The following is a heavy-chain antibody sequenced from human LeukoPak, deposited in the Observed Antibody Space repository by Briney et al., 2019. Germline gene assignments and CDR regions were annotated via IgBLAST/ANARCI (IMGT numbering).Heavy chain of an antibody. Sequence: PGGSLRLSCAASGFTFSSYWMSWVRQAPGKGLEWVANIKQDGSEKYNVDSVKGRFTISRDNAKNSLYLQMNSLRAEDTAVYYCARGSEYSSSSRYYYYYMDVWGKGTTVTVSS. CDR3: ARGSEYSSSSRYYYYYMDV. CDR2: IKQDGSEK. J-gene: IGHJ6*03. CDR1: GFTFSSYW. D-gene: IGHD6-6*01. V-gene: IGHV3-7*01.